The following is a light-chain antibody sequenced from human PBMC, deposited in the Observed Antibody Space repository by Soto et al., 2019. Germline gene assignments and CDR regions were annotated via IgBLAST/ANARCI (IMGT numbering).Light chain of an antibody. J-gene: IGKJ5*01. V-gene: IGKV2D-29*02. Sequence: DVVMTQTPLSLSVAPGQQASISCKSSHSLLHITGETFLFWYLQKPGQSPQIMIYEVSTRVSGVPDRFSGSGSGTDLKLEISRVETDDVGIYYCMQSTQLPPTCGQGTRLEIK. CDR3: MQSTQLPPT. CDR1: HSLLHITGETF. CDR2: EVS.